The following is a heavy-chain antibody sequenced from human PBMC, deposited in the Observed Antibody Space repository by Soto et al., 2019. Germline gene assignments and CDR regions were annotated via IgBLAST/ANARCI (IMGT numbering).Heavy chain of an antibody. CDR1: GGSMSEYF. CDR3: ARDGYDGSGSPYPAY. CDR2: IYYLAST. Sequence: PSETLSLTCSVSGGSMSEYFWSWMRQSPGKGLEWIGYIYYLASTDYNPSLKSRVTISVDTSKRQFSLRLTSVTAADTAVYYCARDGYDGSGSPYPAYWGPGTQVTVSS. J-gene: IGHJ4*02. D-gene: IGHD3-10*01. V-gene: IGHV4-59*01.